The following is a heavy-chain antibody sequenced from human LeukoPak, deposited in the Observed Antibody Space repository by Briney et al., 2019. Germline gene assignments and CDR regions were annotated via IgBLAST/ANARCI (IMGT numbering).Heavy chain of an antibody. CDR2: IRNNADSYKK. CDR3: ARKSSIFWVVERSYMDV. J-gene: IGHJ6*03. Sequence: PGGSLRLSCAASGFTFSDHCINWVRQAPGKGLEWVGRIRNNADSYKKEYAASVKGRFTISRDDSKKSLYLQMNSLKTEDTAVYYCARKSSIFWVVERSYMDVWGKGTTVTVSS. CDR1: GFTFSDHC. V-gene: IGHV3-72*01. D-gene: IGHD3-3*01.